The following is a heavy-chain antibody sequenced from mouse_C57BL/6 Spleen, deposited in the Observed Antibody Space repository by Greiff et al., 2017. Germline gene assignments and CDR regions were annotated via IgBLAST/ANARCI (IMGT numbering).Heavy chain of an antibody. D-gene: IGHD1-1*01. CDR1: GYTFTSYG. Sequence: VQLQQSGAELARPGASVKLSCKASGYTFTSYGISWVKQSTGQGLEWIGEIYPRSGNTYYNEKFKGKATLTADKSSSTAYMELRSLTSEDSAVYFCARGPYYGSSLWYFDVWGTGTTVTVSS. V-gene: IGHV1-81*01. CDR2: IYPRSGNT. J-gene: IGHJ1*03. CDR3: ARGPYYGSSLWYFDV.